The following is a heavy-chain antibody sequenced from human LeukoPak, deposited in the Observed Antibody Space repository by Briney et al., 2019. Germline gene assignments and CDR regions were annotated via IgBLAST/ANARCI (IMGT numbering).Heavy chain of an antibody. CDR3: ARERGRGAVALVAARFDP. Sequence: GASVKVSCKASGYSFTGYYMHWVRQAPGQGLEWMGWINPNSGDTKYAQKFQGRVTMTRDTSISTAYMELSRLRSDDTAVYYCARERGRGAVALVAARFDPWGQGTLVTVSS. V-gene: IGHV1-2*02. J-gene: IGHJ5*02. CDR2: INPNSGDT. CDR1: GYSFTGYY. D-gene: IGHD6-19*01.